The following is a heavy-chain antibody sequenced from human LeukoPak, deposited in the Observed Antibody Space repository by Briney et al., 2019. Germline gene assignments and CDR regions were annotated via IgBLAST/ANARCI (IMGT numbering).Heavy chain of an antibody. Sequence: PGGSLRLSCTASGFRFDDYYMTWIRQVPGKGLEWVPFVSPSGGIIDYADSVKGRFIVSRDNAKNSVDLQMNSLRAEDTAVYYCATTMMTGPFNFWGQGTLVSVSS. D-gene: IGHD1-1*01. J-gene: IGHJ4*02. CDR3: ATTMMTGPFNF. CDR2: VSPSGGII. CDR1: GFRFDDYY. V-gene: IGHV3-11*01.